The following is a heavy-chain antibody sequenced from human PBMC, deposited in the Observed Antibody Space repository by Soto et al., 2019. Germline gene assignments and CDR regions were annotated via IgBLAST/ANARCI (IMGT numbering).Heavy chain of an antibody. CDR1: GFTFSSYA. V-gene: IGHV3-30-3*01. CDR3: ARDKSPYSSGWHNRHFDY. CDR2: ISYDGSNK. D-gene: IGHD6-19*01. J-gene: IGHJ4*02. Sequence: QVQLVESGGGVVQPGRSLRLSCAASGFTFSSYAMHWVRQAPGKGLEWVAVISYDGSNKYYADSVKGRFTISRDNSKNKLYLQMNSLKPADTAVYYCARDKSPYSSGWHNRHFDYWGQGTLVTVSS.